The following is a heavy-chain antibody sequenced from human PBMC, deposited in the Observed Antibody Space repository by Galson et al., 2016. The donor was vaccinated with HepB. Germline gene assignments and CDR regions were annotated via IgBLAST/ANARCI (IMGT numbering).Heavy chain of an antibody. V-gene: IGHV3-9*01. CDR3: AKDSGAYYHDSSGYRRNAFDI. CDR1: GFTLDHYA. J-gene: IGHJ3*02. Sequence: SLRLSCAASGFTLDHYAMHWVRQAPGKGLEWVSGISWNSGSIGYADSVKGRFTISRDNAKNSLYLQMNSLRAGDTALCYCAKDSGAYYHDSSGYRRNAFDIWGQGTMVTVSS. D-gene: IGHD3-22*01. CDR2: ISWNSGSI.